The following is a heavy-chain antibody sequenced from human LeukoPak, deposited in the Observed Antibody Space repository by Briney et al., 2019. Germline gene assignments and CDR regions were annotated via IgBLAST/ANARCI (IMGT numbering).Heavy chain of an antibody. CDR2: ITSSSSYI. CDR3: VRDWGYDSSGYWQKYFDT. D-gene: IGHD3-22*01. J-gene: IGHJ4*02. CDR1: GFTFSTYN. Sequence: PGGSLRLSCAASGFTFSTYNMNWVRQAPGKGLEWVSSITSSSSYIYYADSVKGRFTLSRDNAENTLYLQMNSLRAEDTAVYYCVRDWGYDSSGYWQKYFDTWGQGTLVTVSS. V-gene: IGHV3-21*01.